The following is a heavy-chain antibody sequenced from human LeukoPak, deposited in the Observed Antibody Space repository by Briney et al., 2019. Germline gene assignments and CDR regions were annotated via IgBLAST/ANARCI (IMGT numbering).Heavy chain of an antibody. V-gene: IGHV4-38-2*02. J-gene: IGHJ4*02. CDR3: ARHNSDGCNRPFDY. Sequence: SETLSLTCTVSGYSISSGYYWGWIRQPPGKGLEWIGSIYYSGSTYYNPSLKSRVTISVDTSKNQFSLKLSSVTAADTAVYYCARHNSDGCNRPFDYWGQGTLVTVSS. CDR1: GYSISSGYY. D-gene: IGHD5-24*01. CDR2: IYYSGST.